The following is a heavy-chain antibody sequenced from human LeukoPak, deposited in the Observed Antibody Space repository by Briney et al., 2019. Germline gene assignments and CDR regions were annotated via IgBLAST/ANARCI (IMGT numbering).Heavy chain of an antibody. D-gene: IGHD3/OR15-3a*01. Sequence: PSETLSLTCSVYGGSLSPYYWNWIRQPPGKGLEWIGEVNHRGSTAYNPSLTSRVTISIDTSKNQFSLKLTSVTAADTAVYYCARVGLDWGSIDYWGQGTPVTVSS. CDR1: GGSLSPYY. J-gene: IGHJ4*02. CDR2: VNHRGST. CDR3: ARVGLDWGSIDY. V-gene: IGHV4-34*01.